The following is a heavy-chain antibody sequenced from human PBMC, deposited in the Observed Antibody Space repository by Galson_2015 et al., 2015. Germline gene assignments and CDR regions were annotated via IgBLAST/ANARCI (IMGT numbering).Heavy chain of an antibody. CDR3: ARVRSKGISSEDY. CDR2: ISSSSSTI. V-gene: IGHV3-48*01. J-gene: IGHJ4*02. D-gene: IGHD6-19*01. Sequence: SLRLSCAASGFTFSSYRMNWVRQAPGKGLEWVSYISSSSSTIYYADSVKGRFTISRDNAKNSLYLQMNSLRAEDTAVYYCARVRSKGISSEDYWGQGTLVTVSS. CDR1: GFTFSSYR.